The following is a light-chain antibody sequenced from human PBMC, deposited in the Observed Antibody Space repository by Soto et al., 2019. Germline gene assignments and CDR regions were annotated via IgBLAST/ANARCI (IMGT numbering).Light chain of an antibody. J-gene: IGKJ3*01. Sequence: DIPMTQSPLSLSASVGDRVTISCRANQSISTFVNWYQHKEGKAPKLQIYAGSSLHGGVPSRFSGSGSGTDFTLTISSLQPEDFATYYCQQTYSTRFTFGPGTKVDIK. CDR3: QQTYSTRFT. V-gene: IGKV1-39*01. CDR1: QSISTF. CDR2: AGS.